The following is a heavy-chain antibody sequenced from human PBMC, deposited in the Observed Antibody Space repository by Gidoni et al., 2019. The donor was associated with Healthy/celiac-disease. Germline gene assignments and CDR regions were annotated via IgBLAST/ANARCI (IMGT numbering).Heavy chain of an antibody. CDR2: MSYDGSNK. CDR3: ARDWETGAGRDFWSGYYLYYYYMDV. Sequence: QVQLVESGGGVGQPGRSLRLSCAAAGFTSSSDAMHGVTLPPGKGLELVAVMSYDGSNKYYAYSVKGRFTISRDNSKNTLYLQMNSLRAEDTAVYYCARDWETGAGRDFWSGYYLYYYYMDVWGNGTTVTVSS. J-gene: IGHJ6*03. V-gene: IGHV3-30-3*01. D-gene: IGHD3-3*01. CDR1: GFTSSSDA.